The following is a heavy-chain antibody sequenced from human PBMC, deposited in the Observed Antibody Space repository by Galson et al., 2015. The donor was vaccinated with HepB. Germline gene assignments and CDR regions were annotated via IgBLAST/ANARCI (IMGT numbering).Heavy chain of an antibody. D-gene: IGHD3-3*01. J-gene: IGHJ6*03. CDR2: IYSGGGT. Sequence: SLRLSCAASGFIVSTNYMSWVRQAPGKGLEWLSVIYSGGGTYYADSVKGRFTISRDNSKNTVYLQMNSLRDEDTAVYYCARAEMLDDFWSAKGGYYYYMDVWGKGTTVTVSS. V-gene: IGHV3-66*01. CDR3: ARAEMLDDFWSAKGGYYYYMDV. CDR1: GFIVSTNY.